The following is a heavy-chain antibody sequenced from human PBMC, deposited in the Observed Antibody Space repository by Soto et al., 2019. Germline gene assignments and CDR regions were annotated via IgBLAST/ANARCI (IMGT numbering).Heavy chain of an antibody. Sequence: QVQLVQSGAEVKKPGASVKVSCKASGYTFTSYGISWVRQAPGQGLEWMGWISAYNGNTNYAQKLQGRVTMTTDTSTSTAYMELRSLRSDDTAVYYCARDLPTPTWGSYRPFDYWGQGTLVTVSS. CDR3: ARDLPTPTWGSYRPFDY. V-gene: IGHV1-18*01. CDR2: ISAYNGNT. J-gene: IGHJ4*02. D-gene: IGHD3-16*02. CDR1: GYTFTSYG.